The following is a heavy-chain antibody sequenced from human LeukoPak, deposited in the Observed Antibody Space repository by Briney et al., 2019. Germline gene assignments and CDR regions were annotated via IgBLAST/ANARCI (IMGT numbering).Heavy chain of an antibody. CDR1: GFTLSSYC. V-gene: IGHV3-7*01. D-gene: IGHD6-13*01. CDR3: ARLHSTAAAGTYDY. J-gene: IGHJ4*02. Sequence: PGGSLRLSCAASGFTLSSYCMTWVRQAPGKGLEWVASIRQDGSEKDYVDSVKGRLTISGDNAKNSLYLQVNSLRAEDTAVYYCARLHSTAAAGTYDYWGQGTLVTVSS. CDR2: IRQDGSEK.